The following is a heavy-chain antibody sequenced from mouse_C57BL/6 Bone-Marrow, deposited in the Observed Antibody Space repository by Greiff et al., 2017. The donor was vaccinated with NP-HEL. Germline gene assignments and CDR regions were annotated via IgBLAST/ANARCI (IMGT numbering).Heavy chain of an antibody. J-gene: IGHJ2*01. CDR3: AKDSSGPYYFDY. D-gene: IGHD3-2*02. CDR1: GFTFSDYG. V-gene: IGHV5-17*01. Sequence: EVKLVESGGGLVKPGGSLKLSCAASGFTFSDYGMHWVRQAPEKGLEWVAYISSGSSTIYYADTVRGRFTISRDNAKNTLFLQMTSLRSEDTAMYYCAKDSSGPYYFDYWGQGTTLTVSS. CDR2: ISSGSSTI.